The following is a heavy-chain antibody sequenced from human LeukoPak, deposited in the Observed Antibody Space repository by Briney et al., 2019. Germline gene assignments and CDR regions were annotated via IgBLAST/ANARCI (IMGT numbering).Heavy chain of an antibody. D-gene: IGHD2-2*01. J-gene: IGHJ3*02. Sequence: GGSLRLSCAASGFTFSSYAMSWVRQAPGKGLEWVSAISGSGGSTCYADSVKGRFTISRDNSKNTLYLQMNSLRAEDTAVYYCAKVEDIVVVPAAQMAFDIWGQGTMVTVSS. CDR1: GFTFSSYA. CDR3: AKVEDIVVVPAAQMAFDI. CDR2: ISGSGGST. V-gene: IGHV3-23*01.